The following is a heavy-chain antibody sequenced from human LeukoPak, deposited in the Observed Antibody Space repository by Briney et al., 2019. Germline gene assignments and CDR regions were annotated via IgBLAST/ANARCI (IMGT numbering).Heavy chain of an antibody. Sequence: AGGSLRLSCAASGFTVSSNYMSWVRQAPGKGLEWVSVIYSGGSTYYADSVKGRFTISRDNSKNTLYLQMNSLRAKDTAVYYCARVSRTLSNSPYGMDVWGQGTTVTVSS. J-gene: IGHJ6*02. CDR2: IYSGGST. V-gene: IGHV3-53*01. D-gene: IGHD2-21*01. CDR1: GFTVSSNY. CDR3: ARVSRTLSNSPYGMDV.